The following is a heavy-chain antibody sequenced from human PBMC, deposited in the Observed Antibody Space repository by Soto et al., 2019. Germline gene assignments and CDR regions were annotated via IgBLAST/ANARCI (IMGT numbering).Heavy chain of an antibody. D-gene: IGHD6-6*01. J-gene: IGHJ4*02. CDR2: TNDSGST. CDR1: GASLSGYY. Sequence: PSETLSLTCAVSGASLSGYYRSWIRQPPGKGLEWIGETNDSGSTSYNPSLKSRLTISVDTSKTQFSLMLSSVTAADTALYYFARSPLVRSPSRTSTYFDSWGQGALVTVSS. V-gene: IGHV4-34*01. CDR3: ARSPLVRSPSRTSTYFDS.